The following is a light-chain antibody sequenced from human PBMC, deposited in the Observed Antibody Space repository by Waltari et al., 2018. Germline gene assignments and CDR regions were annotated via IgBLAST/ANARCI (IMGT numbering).Light chain of an antibody. Sequence: EIVLTQSPATLSSSPGERGTLSCRASQSVGRSLTWYQQKPGQAPRLLIYDASRRAPGIPDRFSGSGSGTDFSLTISRLEPEDFAVYYCQNYVRLPATFGQGTKVEIK. CDR3: QNYVRLPAT. CDR1: QSVGRS. J-gene: IGKJ1*01. V-gene: IGKV3-20*01. CDR2: DAS.